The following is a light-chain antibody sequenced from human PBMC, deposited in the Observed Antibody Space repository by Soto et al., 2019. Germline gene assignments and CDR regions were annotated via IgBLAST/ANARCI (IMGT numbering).Light chain of an antibody. CDR1: QDIRSW. CDR2: AAS. Sequence: DIQMTQSPSSVSASVGDRVTITCRASQDIRSWLARYQQKPGKAPKLLIYAASTLQSGVPSRFSGSGSGTDFTLTISSLQPEDFATYYCQQATNFPLSFGGGTKVEI. J-gene: IGKJ4*01. CDR3: QQATNFPLS. V-gene: IGKV1D-12*01.